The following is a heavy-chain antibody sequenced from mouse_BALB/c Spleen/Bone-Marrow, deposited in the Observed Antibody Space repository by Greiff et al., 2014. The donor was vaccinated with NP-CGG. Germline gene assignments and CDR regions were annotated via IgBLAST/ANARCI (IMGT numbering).Heavy chain of an antibody. J-gene: IGHJ3*01. CDR2: ISNGGGST. V-gene: IGHV5-12-2*01. Sequence: EVKLVESGGNLVQPGGSLKLSCAASGFTFSSYTMSWVRQTPEKRLEWVAYISNGGGSTYYPDTVKGRFTISRDNATNTLYLQMSSLKSEDTAMYYCARQSYEGLAYWGQGTLVTVSA. CDR3: ARQSYEGLAY. D-gene: IGHD2-3*01. CDR1: GFTFSSYT.